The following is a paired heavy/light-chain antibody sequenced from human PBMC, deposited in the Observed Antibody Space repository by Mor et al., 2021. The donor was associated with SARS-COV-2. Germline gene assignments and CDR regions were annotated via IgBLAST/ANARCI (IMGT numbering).Heavy chain of an antibody. V-gene: IGHV3-33*01. CDR1: GFPFSSYA. CDR3: ARDQGGTTPRYSFDN. J-gene: IGHJ4*02. D-gene: IGHD1-7*01. Sequence: QVQLVESGGGVVQPGRSLKVSCAASGFPFSSYAMHWVRQTPGKGLAWVALIWSDGKIQYYTDSVQGRFSISRDNSKNTVSLQMDSLRAEDTAMYYCARDQGGTTPRYSFDNWGRGVLVTVSS. CDR2: IWSDGKIQ.
Light chain of an antibody. J-gene: IGLJ2*01. CDR3: SSYAGRYIPSVI. V-gene: IGLV2-23*02. Sequence: QSALTQPASVSGSPGQSITISCTGTSSDLGSYNLISWYHQHPGKAPKLLIFEVSKRPSGVSIRFSGSKSGNTASLTISGLQAEDEGDYFCSSYAGRYIPSVIFGGGTKLTVL. CDR2: EVS. CDR1: SSDLGSYNL.